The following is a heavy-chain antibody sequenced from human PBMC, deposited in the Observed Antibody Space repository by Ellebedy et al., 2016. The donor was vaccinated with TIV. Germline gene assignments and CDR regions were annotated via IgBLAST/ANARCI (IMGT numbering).Heavy chain of an antibody. CDR1: GYTLTELS. CDR3: ATGVVVVAATPFDY. J-gene: IGHJ4*02. Sequence: VSVKVSCXVSGYTLTELSMHWVRQAPGKGLEWMGGFDPEDGETIYAQKFQGRVTMTEDTSTDTAYMELSSLRSEDTAVYYCATGVVVVAATPFDYWGQGTLVTVSS. D-gene: IGHD2-15*01. V-gene: IGHV1-24*01. CDR2: FDPEDGET.